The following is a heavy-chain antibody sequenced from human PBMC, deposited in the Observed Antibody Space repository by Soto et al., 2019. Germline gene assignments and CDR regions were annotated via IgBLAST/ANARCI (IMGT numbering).Heavy chain of an antibody. D-gene: IGHD2-21*01. CDR2: ISDEGSTT. Sequence: QVQLVESGGGVVQPGRSLRLSCAASGFTFNNYAMHWVRQAPGKGLEWVAVISDEGSTTAYADSVKGRFTISKDSSKNTVTLQMNNLRAEDTDVYYWTRGLVVVIHQDWFDPWGQGTLVTVSS. V-gene: IGHV3-30-3*01. J-gene: IGHJ5*02. CDR3: TRGLVVVIHQDWFDP. CDR1: GFTFNNYA.